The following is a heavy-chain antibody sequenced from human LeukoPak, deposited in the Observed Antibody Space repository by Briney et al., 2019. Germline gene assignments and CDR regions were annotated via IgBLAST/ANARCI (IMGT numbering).Heavy chain of an antibody. CDR2: ISGSGGST. CDR1: GFTFSSYG. Sequence: GGTLRLSCAASGFTFSSYGMNWVRQAPGKGLEWVSVISGSGGSTYYADSVKGRFTISRDNSKNTLYLQMNSLRAEDTAVYYCAKAVSSGYYSHYFDYWGQGTLVTVSS. CDR3: AKAVSSGYYSHYFDY. J-gene: IGHJ4*02. D-gene: IGHD3-22*01. V-gene: IGHV3-23*01.